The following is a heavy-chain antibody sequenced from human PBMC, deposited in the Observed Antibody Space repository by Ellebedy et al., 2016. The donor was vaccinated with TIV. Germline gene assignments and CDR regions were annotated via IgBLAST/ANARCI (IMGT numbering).Heavy chain of an antibody. J-gene: IGHJ5*02. Sequence: MPSETLSLTCTVSGGSIRNGSHYWGWICQPPGKGLEWIGSIFYSGSLYYNPSLKSRVTISVDMSRNQFSLNLRSVTAADTAVYYFARQAGGPWAWFDPWGQGTLVTVSS. V-gene: IGHV4-39*01. D-gene: IGHD6-13*01. CDR1: GGSIRNGSHY. CDR3: ARQAGGPWAWFDP. CDR2: IFYSGSL.